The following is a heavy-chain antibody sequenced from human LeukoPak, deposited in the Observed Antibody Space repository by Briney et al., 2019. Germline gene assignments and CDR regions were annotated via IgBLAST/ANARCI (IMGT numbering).Heavy chain of an antibody. D-gene: IGHD6-13*01. CDR2: IYRSGST. V-gene: IGHV4-38-2*02. Sequence: SETLSLTCTVSSYSINSGYYWGWIRQPPGKGLEWIGNIYRSGSTNYNPSLKSRVTISVDKSKNQFSLKLSSVTAADTAVYYCASGPQLYSSSWYPSADYYYYYMDVWGKGTTVTVSS. CDR3: ASGPQLYSSSWYPSADYYYYYMDV. J-gene: IGHJ6*03. CDR1: SYSINSGYY.